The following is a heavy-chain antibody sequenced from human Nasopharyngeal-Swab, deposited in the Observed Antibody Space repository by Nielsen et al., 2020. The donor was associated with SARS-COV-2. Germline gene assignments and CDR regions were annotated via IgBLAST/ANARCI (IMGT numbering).Heavy chain of an antibody. CDR2: ISGDGRAT. CDR1: GFTFSDYA. Sequence: GESLKISCAASGFTFSDYAMHWVRQAPGKGLEWVSGISGDGRATFYAPSVKGRFTISRDNSNNTLWLQMDSLGADDTAKYYCAKDRASYGPDSADYWGQGALITVSS. CDR3: AKDRASYGPDSADY. V-gene: IGHV3-23*01. D-gene: IGHD3-10*01. J-gene: IGHJ4*02.